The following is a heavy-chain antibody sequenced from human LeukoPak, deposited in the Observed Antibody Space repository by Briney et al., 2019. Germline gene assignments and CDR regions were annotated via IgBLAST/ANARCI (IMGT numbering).Heavy chain of an antibody. Sequence: GGSLRLSCAPSGFTFSSSAMSWVRQAPGKGLAWVSTISGSGGGTYYADSVKDRFTISRDNSKNTLYLQMNSLRAEDTAVFYCAKLFYSSGMYHFDYWGQGTLVTVSS. D-gene: IGHD3-10*01. CDR1: GFTFSSSA. CDR2: ISGSGGGT. J-gene: IGHJ4*02. CDR3: AKLFYSSGMYHFDY. V-gene: IGHV3-23*01.